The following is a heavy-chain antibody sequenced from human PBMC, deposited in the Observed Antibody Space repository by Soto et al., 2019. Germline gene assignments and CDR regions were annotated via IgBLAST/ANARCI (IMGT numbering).Heavy chain of an antibody. D-gene: IGHD2-21*01. CDR2: ISDSGGNT. CDR1: GFTFNSYA. V-gene: IGHV3-23*01. CDR3: AKDPPIPTLTIPRFYYYVMDV. J-gene: IGHJ6*02. Sequence: GGSLRLSCAASGFTFNSYAMSWVRQAPGEGLEWVSSISDSGGNTYYADSVKGRFTISRDNSKNTLYLQMNSLRAEDTAIYYCAKDPPIPTLTIPRFYYYVMDVWGQGTTVTVSS.